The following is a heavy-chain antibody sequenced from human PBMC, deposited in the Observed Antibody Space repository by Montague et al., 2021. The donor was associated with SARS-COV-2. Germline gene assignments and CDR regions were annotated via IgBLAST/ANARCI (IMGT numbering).Heavy chain of an antibody. D-gene: IGHD3-22*01. J-gene: IGHJ3*01. V-gene: IGHV4-39*02. CDR2: IYYTGNT. CDR3: ARLKRYFDSSGSPSVFDF. CDR1: GGSITNNIDY. Sequence: SETLSLTCTVSGGSITNNIDYWAWIRQPPGKGLEWIGSIYYTGNTYYKPCLKSRVTISVVTSKNHFTLKLSSVTAAETAVYYCARLKRYFDSSGSPSVFDFWGQGTKVTVSS.